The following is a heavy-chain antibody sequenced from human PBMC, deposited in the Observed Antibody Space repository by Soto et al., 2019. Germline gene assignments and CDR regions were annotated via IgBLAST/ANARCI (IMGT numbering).Heavy chain of an antibody. Sequence: GGSLRLSCAASGFTFSDYYMSWIRQAPGKGLEWVSYISSSGSTIYYADSVKGRFTISRDNAKHSLYLQMNSLRAEDTAVYYCARVHDSTGSGWFDPWGQGTLVAVSS. CDR3: ARVHDSTGSGWFDP. CDR1: GFTFSDYY. V-gene: IGHV3-11*01. J-gene: IGHJ5*02. CDR2: ISSSGSTI. D-gene: IGHD3-22*01.